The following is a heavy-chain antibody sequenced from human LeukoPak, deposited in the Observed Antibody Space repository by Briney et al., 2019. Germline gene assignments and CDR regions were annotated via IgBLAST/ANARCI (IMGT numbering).Heavy chain of an antibody. CDR2: TSAHNDDT. CDR3: ARDWDSRNDYFDP. V-gene: IGHV1-18*01. Sequence: ASVKVSCKASGYTFTSYGISWVRQAPGQGLEWMGWTSAHNDDTNYAETLQGRLTMTTVISTSTAYMELTSLRSDDTAVYYCARDWDSRNDYFDPWGQGTLVIVSS. J-gene: IGHJ4*02. D-gene: IGHD1-1*01. CDR1: GYTFTSYG.